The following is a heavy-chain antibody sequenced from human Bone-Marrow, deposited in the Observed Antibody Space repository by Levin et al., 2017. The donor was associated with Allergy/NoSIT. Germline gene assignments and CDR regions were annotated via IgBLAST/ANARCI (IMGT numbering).Heavy chain of an antibody. J-gene: IGHJ4*02. CDR2: ISDDGTRS. CDR3: ATHVI. D-gene: IGHD2-21*01. CDR1: GLTVSSSW. Sequence: GGSLRLSCAVSGLTVSSSWMHWVRQAPGKGLEWVSYISDDGTRSTYLDSVKGRFTISKDNAMNTLYLQMNSLRVDDTAVYYCATHVIGGQGVLVSVSS. V-gene: IGHV3-74*01.